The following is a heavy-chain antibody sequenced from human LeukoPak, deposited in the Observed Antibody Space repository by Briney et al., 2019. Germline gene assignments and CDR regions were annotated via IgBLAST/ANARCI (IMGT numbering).Heavy chain of an antibody. D-gene: IGHD3-10*01. CDR3: AREKILWLGELLRHYYGMDV. CDR1: GGSISSYY. CDR2: IYTSGST. J-gene: IGHJ6*02. Sequence: SETLSLTCTVSGGSISSYYWSWIRQPAGKGLEWIGRIYTSGSTNYNPSLKSRVTISVDTSKNQFSLKLSSVTAADTAVYYCAREKILWLGELLRHYYGMDVWGQGTTVTVSS. V-gene: IGHV4-4*07.